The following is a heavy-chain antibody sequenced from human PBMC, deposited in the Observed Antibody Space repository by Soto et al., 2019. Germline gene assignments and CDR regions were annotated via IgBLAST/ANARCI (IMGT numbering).Heavy chain of an antibody. Sequence: QVQLVQSGAEVKKPGASVKVSCKASGDTFTSYDINWVRQATGQGLEWMGWMNPNSGHTGYAQKFQGRVTMTRSTTRSTAYMELSSLTSEDTAVYYCANGGSTSAFDIWGQGTMVTGSS. J-gene: IGHJ3*02. D-gene: IGHD2-2*01. V-gene: IGHV1-8*01. CDR2: MNPNSGHT. CDR1: GDTFTSYD. CDR3: ANGGSTSAFDI.